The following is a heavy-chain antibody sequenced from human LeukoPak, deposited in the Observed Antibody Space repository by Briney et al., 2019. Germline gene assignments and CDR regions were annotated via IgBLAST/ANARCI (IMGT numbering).Heavy chain of an antibody. CDR3: AKDGKAVAGQLLFDY. Sequence: GGSLRLSCAASGFTFSSYAMSWVRQDPGKGLEWVSAISGSGGSTYYADSVKCRFTISRDNSKNTLYLQMNSLRAEDTAVYYCAKDGKAVAGQLLFDYWGQGTLVTVSS. CDR2: ISGSGGST. D-gene: IGHD6-19*01. CDR1: GFTFSSYA. J-gene: IGHJ4*02. V-gene: IGHV3-23*01.